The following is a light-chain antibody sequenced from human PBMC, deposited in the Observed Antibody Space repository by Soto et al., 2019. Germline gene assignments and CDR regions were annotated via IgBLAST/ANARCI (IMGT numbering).Light chain of an antibody. CDR1: SGHSSYA. CDR2: LNSDGSH. CDR3: QTWGSGIRVV. Sequence: QLVLTQSPSASASLGXSXXLTCTLSSGHSSYAIAWHQQQPEKGPRYLMKLNSDGSHSKGDGIPDRFSGSSSGAERYLTISSLQSEDEADYYCQTWGSGIRVVFGGGTKLTVL. V-gene: IGLV4-69*01. J-gene: IGLJ2*01.